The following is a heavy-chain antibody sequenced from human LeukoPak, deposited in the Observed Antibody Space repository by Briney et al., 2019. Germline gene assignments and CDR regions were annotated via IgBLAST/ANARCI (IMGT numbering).Heavy chain of an antibody. Sequence: GRSLRLSCAASGFTFSSYAMHWIRQAPGKGLEWVAVISYDGSNKYYADSVKGRFTISRDNSKNTLYLQMNSLRAEDTAVYYCARGAVAGRSYYYGMDVWGQGTTVTVSS. D-gene: IGHD6-19*01. V-gene: IGHV3-30-3*01. CDR3: ARGAVAGRSYYYGMDV. CDR2: ISYDGSNK. J-gene: IGHJ6*02. CDR1: GFTFSSYA.